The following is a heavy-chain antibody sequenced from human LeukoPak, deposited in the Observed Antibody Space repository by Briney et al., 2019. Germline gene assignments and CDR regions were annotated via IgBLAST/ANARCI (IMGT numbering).Heavy chain of an antibody. CDR1: GGTFSSYA. D-gene: IGHD3-3*01. Sequence: SVKVSCKASGGTFSSYAISWVRQAPGQGLELMGGIIPIFGTANYAQKFQGRVTITADESTSTAYMELSSLRSEDTAAYYCARDLVSRFWSGYYGYWGQGTLVTVSS. CDR2: IIPIFGTA. J-gene: IGHJ4*02. V-gene: IGHV1-69*13. CDR3: ARDLVSRFWSGYYGY.